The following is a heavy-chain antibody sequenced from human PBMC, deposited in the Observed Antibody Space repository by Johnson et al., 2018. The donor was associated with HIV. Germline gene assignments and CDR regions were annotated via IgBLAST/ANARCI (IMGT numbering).Heavy chain of an antibody. CDR3: ARVDRSWAFDI. Sequence: QMLLVESGGDLIKPGGSLRLSCAASNFTFKDYYMNWIRQAPGKGLEWISYISGSGFDTFYADSVKGRFIISRDNAKKSLYLQMSSLKAEGTAVYSCARVDRSWAFDIWGQGTMVTVSS. CDR2: ISGSGFDT. V-gene: IGHV3-11*04. J-gene: IGHJ3*02. D-gene: IGHD3-16*02. CDR1: NFTFKDYY.